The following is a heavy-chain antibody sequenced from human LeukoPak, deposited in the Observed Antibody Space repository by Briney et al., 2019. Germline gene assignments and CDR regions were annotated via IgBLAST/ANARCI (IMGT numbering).Heavy chain of an antibody. Sequence: ASVKVSCKTSGYTXTSCYMHWVRQAPGQGLEWMGMINPSAGSTRYAQKFQGRVTMTTDTSTSTVYMELSSLRSEDTAVYYCARGGCGDSAAPFDDWGQGNLVVVSS. D-gene: IGHD2-21*02. V-gene: IGHV1-46*01. CDR3: ARGGCGDSAAPFDD. J-gene: IGHJ4*02. CDR2: INPSAGST. CDR1: GYTXTSCY.